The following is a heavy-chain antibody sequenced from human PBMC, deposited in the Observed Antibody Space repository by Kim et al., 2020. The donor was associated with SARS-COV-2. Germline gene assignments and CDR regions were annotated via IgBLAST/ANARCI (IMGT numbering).Heavy chain of an antibody. D-gene: IGHD6-19*01. CDR3: AKSTYSSAYYRGFDY. J-gene: IGHJ4*02. Sequence: ADSVKGRFTISRDNYKNTLYLQMNSLRAEDTDVYYCAKSTYSSAYYRGFDYWGQGILVTVSS. V-gene: IGHV3-23*01.